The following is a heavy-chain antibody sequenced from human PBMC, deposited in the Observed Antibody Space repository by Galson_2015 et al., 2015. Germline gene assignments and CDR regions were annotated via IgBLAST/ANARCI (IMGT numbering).Heavy chain of an antibody. CDR2: MNPNSGNT. D-gene: IGHD2-15*01. Sequence: SVKVSCKASGYTFTSYDINWVRQAPGQGLEWMGWMNPNSGNTGYAQKFQGRVTMTRNTSISTAYMELSSLRSEDTAVYYCARGKRIVVVVAAPPSYYFDYWGQGTLVTVSS. J-gene: IGHJ4*02. CDR1: GYTFTSYD. V-gene: IGHV1-8*01. CDR3: ARGKRIVVVVAAPPSYYFDY.